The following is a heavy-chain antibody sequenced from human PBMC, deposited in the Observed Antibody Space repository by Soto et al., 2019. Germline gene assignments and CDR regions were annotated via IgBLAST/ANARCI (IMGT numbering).Heavy chain of an antibody. V-gene: IGHV3-66*01. CDR1: GFTVSSNY. J-gene: IGHJ4*02. CDR3: AHGRDY. CDR2: IYAGGST. Sequence: EVQLVESGGDLVQPGGSLRLSCTVSGFTVSSNYMNWVRQAPGKGLEWVSIIYAGGSTYYADSVKGRFTISRDTSKNTLYLQLNSLRVEDTAVYSCAHGRDYWGQGTLVTVSS.